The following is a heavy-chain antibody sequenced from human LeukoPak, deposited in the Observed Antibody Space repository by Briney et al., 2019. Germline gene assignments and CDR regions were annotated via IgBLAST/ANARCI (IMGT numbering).Heavy chain of an antibody. J-gene: IGHJ5*02. CDR3: ARDPTAAGKGAWFDP. D-gene: IGHD6-13*01. CDR2: IYYSGST. CDR1: GGSISSSGYY. Sequence: SETLSLTCTVSGGSISSSGYYWGWTRQPPGKGLVWIRSIYYSGSTYYNPSLKSRVTISVDTSKNQFSLKLSSVAAADTAVYYCARDPTAAGKGAWFDPWGQGTLVTVSS. V-gene: IGHV4-39*02.